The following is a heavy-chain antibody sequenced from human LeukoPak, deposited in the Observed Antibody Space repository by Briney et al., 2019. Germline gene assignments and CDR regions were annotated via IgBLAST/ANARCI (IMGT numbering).Heavy chain of an antibody. CDR1: GFTFSSSW. CDR2: ISGDGVSS. Sequence: GGSLILSCSGSGFTFSSSWMHWVRQVPGRGLEWVSLISGDGVSSFYADSVKGRFTISRDNNNSSLSLQMRRLTTEDTAFYYCVREQFSHTSNYFDNWGQGILVTVSS. J-gene: IGHJ4*02. CDR3: VREQFSHTSNYFDN. V-gene: IGHV3-43*02. D-gene: IGHD5-24*01.